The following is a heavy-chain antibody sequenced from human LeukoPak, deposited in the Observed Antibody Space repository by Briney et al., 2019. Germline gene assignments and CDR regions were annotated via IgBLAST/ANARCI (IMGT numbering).Heavy chain of an antibody. CDR3: AKDSDGYNSGYFDY. CDR1: GFTFSTYA. J-gene: IGHJ4*02. D-gene: IGHD5-24*01. V-gene: IGHV3-23*01. CDR2: ISGSGADT. Sequence: GGSLRLSCAASGFTFSTYAMSWVRQAPGKGLEWVSGISGSGADTYYADSVKGRFTISRDNSKNTLYLQTNSLRAEDTAVYYCAKDSDGYNSGYFDYWGQGTLVTVSS.